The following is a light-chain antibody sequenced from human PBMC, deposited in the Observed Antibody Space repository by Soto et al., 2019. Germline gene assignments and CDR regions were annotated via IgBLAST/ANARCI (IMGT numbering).Light chain of an antibody. J-gene: IGKJ1*01. CDR3: QQYGSSPVT. Sequence: EIVLTQSPGTLSLSPGERATLSCRASQSVSSSYLAWYQQKPGQAPRLLTYGASSRATGIPDRFSGSGSGTDFTLTISRLEPEDFAVYYCQQYGSSPVTFGQGTKVDIK. CDR2: GAS. V-gene: IGKV3-20*01. CDR1: QSVSSSY.